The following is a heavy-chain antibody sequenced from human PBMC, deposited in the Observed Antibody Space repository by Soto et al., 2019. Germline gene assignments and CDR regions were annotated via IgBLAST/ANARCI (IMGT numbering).Heavy chain of an antibody. CDR1: GFTLSTYS. J-gene: IGHJ4*02. D-gene: IGHD2-2*01. V-gene: IGHV3-23*01. CDR2: ISSSGNTT. CDR3: AKGYQLLWFDY. Sequence: PGGSLRLSCAASGFTLSTYSMNWVRQAPGKGLEWLSSISSSGNTTYYADSVKGRFTISRDNSKNTLYLQMNSLRAEDTAVYYCAKGYQLLWFDYWGQGTLVTVSS.